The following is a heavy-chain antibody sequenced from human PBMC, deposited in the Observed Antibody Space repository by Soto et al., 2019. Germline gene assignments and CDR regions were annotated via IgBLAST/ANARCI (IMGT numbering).Heavy chain of an antibody. J-gene: IGHJ5*02. CDR3: ARELDFYDSGTYYKSADWFGP. V-gene: IGHV4-34*01. CDR1: GGPISGYY. D-gene: IGHD3-10*01. Sequence: PSETLSLTCAVHGGPISGYYWSWIRQSPGKGLEWIGETDHSGSTNYNPSLRSRVTMSVDTPKNQFSLKLSSVTAADTAVYYCARELDFYDSGTYYKSADWFGPWGQGTLVTVSS. CDR2: TDHSGST.